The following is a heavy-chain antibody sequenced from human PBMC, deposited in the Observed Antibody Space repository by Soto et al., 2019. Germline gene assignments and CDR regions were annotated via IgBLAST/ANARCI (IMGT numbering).Heavy chain of an antibody. Sequence: SETLSLTCTVSRGSVSSDAYYWSWIRQPPGKGPEWIGYISYSGTTYYNPSLKSRVTISVDTSKNQFSLKLNSVTAADTAVYYCARALYYHGSGRPANWFDPWGQGTLFT. J-gene: IGHJ5*02. CDR1: RGSVSSDAYY. V-gene: IGHV4-30-4*01. CDR2: ISYSGTT. D-gene: IGHD3-10*01. CDR3: ARALYYHGSGRPANWFDP.